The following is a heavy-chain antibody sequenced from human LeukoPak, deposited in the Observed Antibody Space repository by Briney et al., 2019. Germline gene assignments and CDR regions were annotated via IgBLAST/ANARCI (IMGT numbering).Heavy chain of an antibody. CDR2: MNPNTGNT. V-gene: IGHV1-8*01. Sequence: SVKVSCKASGYTFNNYDINWVRQATGQGLEWMGWMNPNTGNTGYGERFQGRVTMTRDNSISTAYMELSSLTSEDTAVYYCARGGAGTYYKRDGWFDPWGQGTVVTVSS. CDR3: ARGGAGTYYKRDGWFDP. CDR1: GYTFNNYD. J-gene: IGHJ5*02. D-gene: IGHD3-10*01.